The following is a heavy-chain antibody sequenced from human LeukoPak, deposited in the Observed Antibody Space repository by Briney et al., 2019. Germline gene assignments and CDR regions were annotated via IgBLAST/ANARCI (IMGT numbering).Heavy chain of an antibody. D-gene: IGHD3-10*01. CDR1: GFTFSSYA. CDR3: AKVRKALWFGELAN. Sequence: AGGSLRLSCAASGFTFSSYALNWVRQAPGKGLEWVAVISYDGSKKYYTDSVKGRFTISRDNSKDTLYLQMNSLRAEDTAVYYCAKVRKALWFGELANWGQGTLVTVSS. V-gene: IGHV3-30*12. J-gene: IGHJ4*02. CDR2: ISYDGSKK.